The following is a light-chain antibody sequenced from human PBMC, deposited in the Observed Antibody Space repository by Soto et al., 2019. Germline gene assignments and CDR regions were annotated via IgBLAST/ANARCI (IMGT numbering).Light chain of an antibody. Sequence: DIQMTQSPSSLSPSVGDRVTITCRASQSISTYLNWYQQRPGKAPNLLISAASRLLSGVLSRFRGSRSETNFTLTVTGLHPEDFATDKCQTTYSTTWPFGAGTNGASK. J-gene: IGKJ3*01. CDR2: AAS. CDR3: QTTYSTTWP. CDR1: QSISTY. V-gene: IGKV1-39*01.